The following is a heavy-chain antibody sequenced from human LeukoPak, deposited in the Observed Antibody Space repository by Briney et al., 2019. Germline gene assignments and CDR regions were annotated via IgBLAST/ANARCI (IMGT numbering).Heavy chain of an antibody. D-gene: IGHD3-10*01. Sequence: ASVKVSCKASGYTFTSYDINWVRQATGQGLEWMGWMNPNSGNIGYAQKFQGRVTMTRNTSISTAYMELSSLRSEDTAVYYCARVPRRITMVRGVYNWFDPWGQGTLVTVSS. V-gene: IGHV1-8*01. CDR1: GYTFTSYD. J-gene: IGHJ5*02. CDR2: MNPNSGNI. CDR3: ARVPRRITMVRGVYNWFDP.